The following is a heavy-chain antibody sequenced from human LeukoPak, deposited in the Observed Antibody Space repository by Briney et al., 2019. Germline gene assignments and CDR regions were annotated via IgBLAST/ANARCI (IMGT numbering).Heavy chain of an antibody. CDR3: ARETPDDYGGRPYGFSYWYFDL. Sequence: GGSLRLSCAASGFTVSSTYMSWVRQAPGKGLEWVSVIYSGGSTYYADSVKGRFTISRDNSKNTLYLQMSGLRAEDTAVYYCARETPDDYGGRPYGFSYWYFDLWGRGTLVTVSS. D-gene: IGHD4-23*01. J-gene: IGHJ2*01. CDR2: IYSGGST. CDR1: GFTVSSTY. V-gene: IGHV3-53*01.